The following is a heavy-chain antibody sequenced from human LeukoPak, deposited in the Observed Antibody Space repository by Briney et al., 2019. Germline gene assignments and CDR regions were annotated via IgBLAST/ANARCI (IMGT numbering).Heavy chain of an antibody. CDR1: GGSLSGYY. CDR3: ARPRQGSSIPRLDAFDI. CDR2: LYYMRGA. D-gene: IGHD3-10*01. Sequence: SETLSLTCTVSGGSLSGYYWSWSRQPPGKGVEWIGNLYYMRGAWYKSSLKSRVTTSVDTSRNEFSLKLSSVTAADTAVYYCARPRQGSSIPRLDAFDIWGQGTMVTVSS. J-gene: IGHJ3*02. V-gene: IGHV4-59*01.